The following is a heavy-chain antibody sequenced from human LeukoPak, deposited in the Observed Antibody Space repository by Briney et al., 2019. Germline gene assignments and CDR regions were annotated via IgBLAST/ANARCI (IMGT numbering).Heavy chain of an antibody. V-gene: IGHV1-18*01. CDR2: ISAYNGNT. CDR3: SRELYDFWSGYYNPKDAFDI. J-gene: IGHJ3*02. Sequence: ASVKVSCKASGYTFTSYGISWVRHAPGQGLEWMGWISAYNGNTNYAQKLQGRVTMTTDTSTSTAYMELRSLRSDDTAVCYCSRELYDFWSGYYNPKDAFDIWGQGTMVTVSS. CDR1: GYTFTSYG. D-gene: IGHD3-3*01.